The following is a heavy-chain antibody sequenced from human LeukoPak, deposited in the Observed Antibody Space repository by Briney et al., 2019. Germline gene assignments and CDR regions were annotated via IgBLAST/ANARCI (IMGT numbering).Heavy chain of an antibody. D-gene: IGHD5-18*01. CDR2: ISGSGTTI. J-gene: IGHJ4*02. CDR1: GFTFSSYS. CDR3: ASSTGYSYGYFDY. Sequence: GGSLRLSCAASGFTFSSYSMNWVRQAPGKGLEWVSYISGSGTTIYYTGSVKGRFTISRDNAKDSLYLQMNSLRAEDTAVYYCASSTGYSYGYFDYWGQGTLVTVSS. V-gene: IGHV3-48*01.